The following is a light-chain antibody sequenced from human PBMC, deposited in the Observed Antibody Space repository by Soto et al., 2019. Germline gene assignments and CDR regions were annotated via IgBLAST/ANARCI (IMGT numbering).Light chain of an antibody. Sequence: SYELTQPPSVSAGPGKTARISCGGNNIGSKSVHWYQQKPGQAPVLVIYYDSDRPSGIPERFSGSNSGNTATLTISRVEAGNEADYYCQVWDSSSDHPGVFGTGTKVTVL. CDR2: YDS. V-gene: IGLV3-21*04. J-gene: IGLJ1*01. CDR3: QVWDSSSDHPGV. CDR1: NIGSKS.